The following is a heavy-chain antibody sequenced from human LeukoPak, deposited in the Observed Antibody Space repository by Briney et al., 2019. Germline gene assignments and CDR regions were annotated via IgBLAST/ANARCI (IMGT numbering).Heavy chain of an antibody. CDR3: VAANPGGLADY. CDR2: FTLEDGDT. V-gene: IGHV1-24*01. CDR1: GYSLTELS. D-gene: IGHD1-26*01. J-gene: IGHJ4*02. Sequence: ASVKVSCKVSGYSLTELSMHWVRQAPGKGPEWMAGFTLEDGDTIYARKFQGRVTMTEDASTDTAYMDLSSLRSEDTAVYFCVAANPGGLADYWGQGTLVTVSS.